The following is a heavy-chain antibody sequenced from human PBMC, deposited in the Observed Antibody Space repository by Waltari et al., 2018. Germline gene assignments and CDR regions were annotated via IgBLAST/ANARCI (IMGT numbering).Heavy chain of an antibody. CDR3: ARDGGAYCNGGNCSPFEQ. Sequence: EVQLVESGGTLAQPGGSLRLSCVASGFTFSDYAMKWVRQVPGKGLEWVSYIGSSGSTIYYADSVRGRFTISRDNAKNSLYLEMSSLRAEDTALYYCARDGGAYCNGGNCSPFEQWGQGTLVTVSS. CDR2: IGSSGSTI. D-gene: IGHD2-15*01. CDR1: GFTFSDYA. J-gene: IGHJ4*02. V-gene: IGHV3-48*03.